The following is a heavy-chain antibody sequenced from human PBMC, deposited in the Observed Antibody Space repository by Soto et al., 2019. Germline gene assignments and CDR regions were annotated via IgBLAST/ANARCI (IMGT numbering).Heavy chain of an antibody. CDR2: VYPRDSDT. V-gene: IGHV5-51*01. CDR1: GYIFIDYW. Sequence: PGESLKISCKASGYIFIDYWIGWVRQMLGKGLEWMGIVYPRDSDTRYSPSFQGQVTISADRSTGTAFLQWRSLKASDTALYYCARPPLPGYSIHFNSWGQGTLVTVSS. J-gene: IGHJ4*02. D-gene: IGHD2-15*01. CDR3: ARPPLPGYSIHFNS.